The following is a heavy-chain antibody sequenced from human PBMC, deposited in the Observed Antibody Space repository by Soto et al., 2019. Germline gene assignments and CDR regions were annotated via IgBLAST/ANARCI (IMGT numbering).Heavy chain of an antibody. D-gene: IGHD3-22*01. CDR1: GGTFSSYA. J-gene: IGHJ6*02. Sequence: SVKVSCKASGGTFSSYAISWVRQAPGKGLEWMGGIIPIFGTANYAQKFQGRVTITADESTSTAYMELSSLRSEDTAVYYCARRNREDGYYYDSSRHFGMDVWGQGTTVTVSS. CDR3: ARRNREDGYYYDSSRHFGMDV. CDR2: IIPIFGTA. V-gene: IGHV1-69*13.